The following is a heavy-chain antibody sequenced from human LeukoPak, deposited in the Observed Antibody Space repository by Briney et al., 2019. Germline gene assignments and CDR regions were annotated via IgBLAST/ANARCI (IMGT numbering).Heavy chain of an antibody. V-gene: IGHV3-21*01. CDR2: ISSSSSYI. D-gene: IGHD3-10*01. CDR3: VRDRFRMDV. J-gene: IGHJ6*03. CDR1: GFTFSSYS. Sequence: GGSLRLSCAASGFTFSSYSMNWVRQAPGKGLEWVSSISSSSSYIHYADSMKGRFTISRDNAKNSLYLQMNSLTAEDTAVYFCVRDRFRMDVWGKGTTVIVSS.